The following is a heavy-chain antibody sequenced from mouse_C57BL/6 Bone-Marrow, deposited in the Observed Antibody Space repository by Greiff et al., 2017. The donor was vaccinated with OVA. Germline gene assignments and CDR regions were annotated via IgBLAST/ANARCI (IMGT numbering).Heavy chain of an antibody. D-gene: IGHD2-4*01. CDR3: ARSPRDYDYFDY. V-gene: IGHV1-55*01. J-gene: IGHJ2*01. CDR2: IYPGSGST. Sequence: QVQLKESGAELVKPGASVKMSCKASGYTFTSYWITWVKQRPGQGLEWIGDIYPGSGSTNYNEKFKSKATLTVDTSSSTAYMQLSSLTSEDSAVYYCARSPRDYDYFDYWGQGTTLTVSS. CDR1: GYTFTSYW.